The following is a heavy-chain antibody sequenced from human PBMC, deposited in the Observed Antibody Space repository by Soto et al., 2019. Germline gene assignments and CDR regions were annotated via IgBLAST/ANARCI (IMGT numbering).Heavy chain of an antibody. CDR1: GFTFSSYG. J-gene: IGHJ6*02. CDR2: ISYDGSNK. Sequence: GGSLRLSCGASGFTFSSYGMHWVRQAPGKGLEWVAVISYDGSNKYYADSVKGRFTISRDNSKNTLYLQMNSLRAEDTAVFYCAKASRQWMVRSYLRDGMDVWGQGTTVTVSS. D-gene: IGHD6-19*01. CDR3: AKASRQWMVRSYLRDGMDV. V-gene: IGHV3-30*18.